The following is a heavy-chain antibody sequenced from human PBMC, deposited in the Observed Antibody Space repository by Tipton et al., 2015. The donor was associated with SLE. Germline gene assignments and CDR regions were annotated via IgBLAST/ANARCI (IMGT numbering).Heavy chain of an antibody. CDR2: IYHSGTT. V-gene: IGHV4-61*09. D-gene: IGHD5-24*01. CDR3: VRLELPATKADY. J-gene: IGHJ4*02. Sequence: TLSLTCTVSGGSISSGSYYWSWIRQPAGKGLEWIGHIYHSGTTYYNPSLKSRLTLSIDTSKNQFSLKLSSVTAADTAVYYCVRLELPATKADYWGPGTLVTVSS. CDR1: GGSISSGSYY.